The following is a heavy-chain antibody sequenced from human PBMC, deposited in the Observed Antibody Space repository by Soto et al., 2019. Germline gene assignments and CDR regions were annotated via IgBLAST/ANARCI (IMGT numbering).Heavy chain of an antibody. CDR2: VSGYRDKR. CDR3: ARGWGQYFGVNDF. V-gene: IGHV1-18*01. D-gene: IGHD2-21*02. CDR1: GYTFNTFG. Sequence: IQLVQSAGEVKRPGASVKVSCKASGYTFNTFGITWVRQAPGQRLEWTGCVSGYRDKRDYSRKLQDRITLTADPSTTTSYRELRSLTSDDKAVYYCARGWGQYFGVNDFRGQGTLVTVSS. J-gene: IGHJ4*02.